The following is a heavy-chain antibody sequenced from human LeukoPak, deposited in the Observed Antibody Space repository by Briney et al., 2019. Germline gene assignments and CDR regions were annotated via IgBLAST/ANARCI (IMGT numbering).Heavy chain of an antibody. CDR3: AKRYYYDSSGYDY. CDR1: GFTFSSYA. CDR2: ISGSGGST. V-gene: IGHV3-23*01. Sequence: GGSLRLSCAASGFTFSSYAMHWVRQAPGKGLGWVSAISGSGGSTYYADSVKGRFTISRDNSKNTLYLQMNSLRAEDTAVYYCAKRYYYDSSGYDYWGQGTLDTASS. D-gene: IGHD3-22*01. J-gene: IGHJ4*02.